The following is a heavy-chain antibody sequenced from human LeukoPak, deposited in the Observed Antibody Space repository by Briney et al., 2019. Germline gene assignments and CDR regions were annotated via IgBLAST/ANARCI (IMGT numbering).Heavy chain of an antibody. CDR3: ARDAPTAYCSGGSCYFDY. CDR1: GGSISSYY. V-gene: IGHV4-59*01. CDR2: IYYSGST. J-gene: IGHJ4*02. Sequence: SETLSLTCTVSGGSISSYYWSWIRQPPGKGLEWIGYIYYSGSTNYNPSLKSRVTISVETSKNQFSLKLSSVTAADTAVYYCARDAPTAYCSGGSCYFDYWGQGTLVTVSS. D-gene: IGHD2-15*01.